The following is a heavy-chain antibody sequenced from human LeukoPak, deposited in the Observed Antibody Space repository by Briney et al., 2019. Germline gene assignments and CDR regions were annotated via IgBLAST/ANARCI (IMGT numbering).Heavy chain of an antibody. Sequence: NTGGSLRLSCAASGFTFSKAWMNWVRQAPGKGLEWVGRVKSRTDGGATTTDYAAPVKGRFTISRDDSRNMLYLQMDSLKIEDTAMYYCTTSGNPSITDIWGQGTMVTVSS. J-gene: IGHJ3*02. D-gene: IGHD1-26*01. CDR2: VKSRTDGGATTT. V-gene: IGHV3-15*07. CDR3: TTSGNPSITDI. CDR1: GFTFSKAW.